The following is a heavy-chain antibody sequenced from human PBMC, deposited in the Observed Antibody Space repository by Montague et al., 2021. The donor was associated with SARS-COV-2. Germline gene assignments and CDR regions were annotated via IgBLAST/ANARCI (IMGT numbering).Heavy chain of an antibody. J-gene: IGHJ4*02. CDR3: ARSLDPSGTYYLPY. CDR1: GGSIGSYY. CDR2: IHYSGGN. V-gene: IGHV4-59*01. D-gene: IGHD3-10*01. Sequence: SETLSLTCSVSGGSIGSYYWSWLRRPPGKGLEWIGHIHYSGGNTYSPSFKSRVTISIDTPKSQFSLKLSSVTAADTAVYYCARSLDPSGTYYLPYWGQGTLVTVSS.